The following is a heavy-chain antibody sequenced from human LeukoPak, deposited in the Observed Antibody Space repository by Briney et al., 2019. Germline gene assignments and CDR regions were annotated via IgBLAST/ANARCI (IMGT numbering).Heavy chain of an antibody. D-gene: IGHD6-19*01. V-gene: IGHV4-61*02. Sequence: PSQTLSLTCTVCGDSIFAGHYYGSWIRQPVGKGLEWVGRAYDTGSTWHSPSLKNRVTISIDTSRNQFSLTLNSVTAADTAVYFCARIVGREGYSSGCYDYWGPGIVVTVSS. CDR3: ARIVGREGYSSGCYDY. CDR1: GDSIFAGHYY. CDR2: AYDTGST. J-gene: IGHJ4*02.